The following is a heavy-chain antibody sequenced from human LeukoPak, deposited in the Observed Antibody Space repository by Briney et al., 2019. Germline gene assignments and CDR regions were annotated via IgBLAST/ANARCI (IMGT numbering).Heavy chain of an antibody. J-gene: IGHJ4*02. CDR1: GGSISSYY. CDR2: IYYSGST. Sequence: SETLSLTCTVSGGSISSYYWSWIRQPPGKGLEWIGYIYYSGSTNYNPSLKSRVTISVDTSKNQFSLKLSSVTAADTAVYYCARVTGSIYGDPYYFDYWGQGTRVTVSS. CDR3: ARVTGSIYGDPYYFDY. V-gene: IGHV4-59*01. D-gene: IGHD4-17*01.